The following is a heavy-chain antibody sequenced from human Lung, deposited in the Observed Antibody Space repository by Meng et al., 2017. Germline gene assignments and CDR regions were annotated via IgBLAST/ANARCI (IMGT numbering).Heavy chain of an antibody. Sequence: VHLVESWGDLVKPGGSLRLSCAASGFYFSNAWMSWVRQAPGKGLEWVGRIKSNTDGGTAEYAAPVTGRFTISRDDSKSTLYLQMSRLRIDDTGVYYCTWDDKAVSDYWGQGTLVTVSS. V-gene: IGHV3-15*01. CDR2: IKSNTDGGTA. D-gene: IGHD3-9*01. CDR3: TWDDKAVSDY. CDR1: GFYFSNAW. J-gene: IGHJ4*02.